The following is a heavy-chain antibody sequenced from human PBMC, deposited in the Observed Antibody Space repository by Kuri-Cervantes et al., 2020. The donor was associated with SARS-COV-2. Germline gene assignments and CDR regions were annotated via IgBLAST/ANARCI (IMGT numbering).Heavy chain of an antibody. CDR2: ISYDGSNK. J-gene: IGHJ6*02. D-gene: IGHD6-6*01. CDR1: GLTFSSYA. Sequence: GGSLRLSCAASGLTFSSYAMHWVRQAPGRGLEWVAVISYDGSNKYYAPSVKGRFTISRDNSNNTLYLQMNSLRAEDTAVYYCARNKLAARPKVYYYYGMDVWGQGTTVTVSS. CDR3: ARNKLAARPKVYYYYGMDV. V-gene: IGHV3-30-3*01.